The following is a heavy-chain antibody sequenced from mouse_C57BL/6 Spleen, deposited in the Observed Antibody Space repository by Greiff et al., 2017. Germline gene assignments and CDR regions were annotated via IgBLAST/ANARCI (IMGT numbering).Heavy chain of an antibody. CDR3: ARCRDGLGYFDY. CDR1: GYTFTSYW. J-gene: IGHJ2*01. V-gene: IGHV1-69*01. Sequence: VQLQQPGAELVMPGASVKLSCKASGYTFTSYWMHWVKQRPGQGLEWIGEIDPSDSYTNYNQKFKGKSTLTVDKSSSTAYMQLSSLTSEDSAVYYCARCRDGLGYFDYWGQGTTLTVSS. D-gene: IGHD3-3*01. CDR2: IDPSDSYT.